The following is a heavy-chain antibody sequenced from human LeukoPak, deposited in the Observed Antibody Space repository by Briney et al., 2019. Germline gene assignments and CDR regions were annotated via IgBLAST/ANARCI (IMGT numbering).Heavy chain of an antibody. CDR1: GFTFSSYT. CDR3: AKWPRYCSGGSCYGSGGYY. CDR2: ISGSGGST. D-gene: IGHD2-15*01. J-gene: IGHJ4*02. V-gene: IGHV3-23*01. Sequence: PGGSLRLSCAASGFTFSSYTMNWVRQAPGKGLEWVSAISGSGGSTYYADSVKGRFTISRDTSKNTLYLQMSSLRAEGTAVYYCAKWPRYCSGGSCYGSGGYYWGQGILVTVSS.